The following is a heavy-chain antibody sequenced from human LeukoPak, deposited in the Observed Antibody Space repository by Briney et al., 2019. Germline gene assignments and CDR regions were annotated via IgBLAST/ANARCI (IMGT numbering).Heavy chain of an antibody. V-gene: IGHV1-2*06. CDR3: ARWYPVTGTIDY. Sequence: GASLKVSCKASGYTFTAYYMHWVRQAPGQGLEWMGRINPNSGDTNYAQKFQGRVTMTRDTSINTAYMEVSRLRSDDTAAYYCARWYPVTGTIDYWGQGTLVTVSS. CDR2: INPNSGDT. CDR1: GYTFTAYY. J-gene: IGHJ4*02. D-gene: IGHD6-19*01.